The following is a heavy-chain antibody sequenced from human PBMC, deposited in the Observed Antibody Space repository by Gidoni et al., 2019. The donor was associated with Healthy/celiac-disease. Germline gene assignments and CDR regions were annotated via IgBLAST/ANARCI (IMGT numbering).Heavy chain of an antibody. CDR3: ARDYGDYMGDYYYYYMDV. D-gene: IGHD4-4*01. CDR1: GFTFSSYG. J-gene: IGHJ6*03. Sequence: QVQLVESGGGVVQPGRSLRLSCAASGFTFSSYGMHWVRQAPGKGLEWVAVIWYDGSNKYYADSVKGRFTISRDNSKNTLYLQMNSLRAEDTAVYYCARDYGDYMGDYYYYYMDVWGKGTTVTVSS. CDR2: IWYDGSNK. V-gene: IGHV3-33*01.